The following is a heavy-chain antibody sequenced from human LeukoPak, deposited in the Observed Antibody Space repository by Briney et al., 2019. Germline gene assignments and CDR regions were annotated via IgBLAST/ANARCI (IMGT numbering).Heavy chain of an antibody. CDR2: IYYSGST. D-gene: IGHD3-3*01. J-gene: IGHJ6*03. V-gene: IGHV4-59*08. CDR3: ARRKVTIFGVVSGCYYYYMDV. CDR1: GGSISSYY. Sequence: SETLSLTCTVSGGSISSYYWSWIRQPPGKGLEWIGYIYYSGSTNYNPSPKSRVTISVDTSKNQFSLKLSSVTAADTAVYYCARRKVTIFGVVSGCYYYYMDVWGKGTTVTVSS.